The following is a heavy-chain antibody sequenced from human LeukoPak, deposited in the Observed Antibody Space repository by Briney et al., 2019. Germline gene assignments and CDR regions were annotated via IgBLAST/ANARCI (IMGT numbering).Heavy chain of an antibody. D-gene: IGHD3-16*01. V-gene: IGHV4-34*01. CDR3: ARVYRRLRSPSQPGYNWFDP. CDR1: GGSFSGYY. Sequence: SETLSLTCAVYGGSFSGYYWSWIRQPPGKGLEWIGEINHSGSTNYNPFLKSRVTISVDTSKNQFSLKLSSVTAADTAVYYCARVYRRLRSPSQPGYNWFDPWGQGTLVTVSS. CDR2: INHSGST. J-gene: IGHJ5*02.